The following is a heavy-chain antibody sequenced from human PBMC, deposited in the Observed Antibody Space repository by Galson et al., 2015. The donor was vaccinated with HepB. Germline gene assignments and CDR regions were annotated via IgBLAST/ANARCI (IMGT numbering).Heavy chain of an antibody. J-gene: IGHJ3*02. CDR1: GGSISSYY. CDR2: IYYSGST. D-gene: IGHD2-2*01. V-gene: IGHV4-59*12. CDR3: ARGGCSSTSCYGFDI. Sequence: ETLSLTCTVSGGSISSYYWSWIRQPPGKGLEWIGYIYYSGSTNYNPSLKSRVTISVDTSKNQFSLKLSSVTAADTAVYYCARGGCSSTSCYGFDIWGLGTMVTVSS.